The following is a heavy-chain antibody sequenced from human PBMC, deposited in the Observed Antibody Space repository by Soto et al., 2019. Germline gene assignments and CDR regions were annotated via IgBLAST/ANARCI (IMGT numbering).Heavy chain of an antibody. Sequence: SETLSLTCAVSGGSIGGVGYSWSWIRQPPGGGLEWIGYMYHSGTFLKSPSLKTRLTMSLDMSKNQFSLTLNSMTAADTADYYCARAQFYSGSGNYNNLMFDAWGQGIQVTVSS. CDR2: MYHSGTF. J-gene: IGHJ5*02. V-gene: IGHV4-30-2*01. CDR3: ARAQFYSGSGNYNNLMFDA. D-gene: IGHD3-10*01. CDR1: GGSIGGVGYS.